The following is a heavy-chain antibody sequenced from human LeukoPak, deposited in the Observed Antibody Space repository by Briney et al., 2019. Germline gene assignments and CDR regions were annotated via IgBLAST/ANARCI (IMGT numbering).Heavy chain of an antibody. Sequence: ASVKVSCKASGYTFSSYGISWVRQAPGQGLEWMGIINPSGGSTSYAQKFQGRVTMTRDTSTSTVYMELSSLRSEDTAVYYCARARGSGSPYGMDVWGQGTTVTVSS. CDR1: GYTFSSYG. V-gene: IGHV1-46*01. CDR2: INPSGGST. CDR3: ARARGSGSPYGMDV. D-gene: IGHD3-10*01. J-gene: IGHJ6*02.